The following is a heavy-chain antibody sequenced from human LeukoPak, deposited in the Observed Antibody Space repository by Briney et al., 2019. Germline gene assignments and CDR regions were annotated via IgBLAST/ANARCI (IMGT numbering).Heavy chain of an antibody. V-gene: IGHV3-48*01. CDR1: GFTFSSYS. CDR2: ISSSSSTI. D-gene: IGHD4-23*01. Sequence: GGSLRLSCAASGFTFSSYSMNWVRQAPGKGLEWVSYISSSSSTIYYADSVKGRFTISRDNAKNSLYLQMNSLRVEDTAVYYCARLDGGNSGYYYYYYMDVWGKGTTVTVSS. J-gene: IGHJ6*03. CDR3: ARLDGGNSGYYYYYYMDV.